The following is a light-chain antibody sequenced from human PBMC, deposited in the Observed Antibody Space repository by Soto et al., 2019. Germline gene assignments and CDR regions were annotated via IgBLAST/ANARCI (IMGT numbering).Light chain of an antibody. Sequence: DIQLTQSPSSVSASVGDRVTVTCRASHDISSWLAWYQQKPGKAPRLLIFAASTLQSGVPSRFSGSGSGTDFTLTISSLQPADFATYYCQQSYSTPRTFGPGTKVDIK. CDR2: AAS. J-gene: IGKJ3*01. CDR1: HDISSW. CDR3: QQSYSTPRT. V-gene: IGKV1-12*01.